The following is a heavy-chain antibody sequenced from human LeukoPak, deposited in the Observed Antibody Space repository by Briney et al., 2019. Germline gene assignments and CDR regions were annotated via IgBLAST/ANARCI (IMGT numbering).Heavy chain of an antibody. CDR3: AREYYFDNSGYYGVGDY. V-gene: IGHV1-2*02. CDR2: FNPNSGGT. CDR1: GYAFTAYY. Sequence: ASVKVSCKASGYAFTAYYIHWVRQAPGQGLEWMGWFNPNSGGTNYAQEFQGRVTMTRDTSISTAYMELSRLRSDDTAVYYCAREYYFDNSGYYGVGDYWGQGTLVTVSS. D-gene: IGHD3-22*01. J-gene: IGHJ4*02.